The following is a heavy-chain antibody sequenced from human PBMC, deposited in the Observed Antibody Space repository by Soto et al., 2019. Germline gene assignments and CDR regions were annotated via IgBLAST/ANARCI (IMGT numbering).Heavy chain of an antibody. V-gene: IGHV4-39*07. D-gene: IGHD1-26*01. CDR3: ARRWGAAFDY. Sequence: PSETLSVTCTVSGDSIRNRNYYWAWIRQPPGKGLEWIVSRYDDASTFYNPSLKSRVTISVDTSNNQFSLKLSSVTAADTAVYYCARRWGAAFDYWGQGTLVTVSS. CDR1: GDSIRNRNYY. CDR2: RYDDAST. J-gene: IGHJ4*02.